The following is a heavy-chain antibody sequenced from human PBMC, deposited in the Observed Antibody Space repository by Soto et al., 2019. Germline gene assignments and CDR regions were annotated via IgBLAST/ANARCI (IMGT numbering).Heavy chain of an antibody. J-gene: IGHJ4*02. D-gene: IGHD3-9*01. CDR1: VYSFTSYY. Sequence: XSVKVSCKASVYSFTSYYMDCVRQKTGQGLEWMGIINPSGGSTSYAQKFQGRATMTRDTSTSTVYMELSSLRSEDTAVYYCARGRDDILNVPSRSGSYYLDYWGQGPLVTVSS. CDR3: ARGRDDILNVPSRSGSYYLDY. CDR2: INPSGGST. V-gene: IGHV1-46*01.